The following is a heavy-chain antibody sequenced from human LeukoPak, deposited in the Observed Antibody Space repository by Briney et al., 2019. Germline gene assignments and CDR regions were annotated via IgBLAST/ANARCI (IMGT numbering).Heavy chain of an antibody. CDR2: ISGSGGST. J-gene: IGHJ4*02. D-gene: IGHD5-18*01. Sequence: GGSLRLSCAASGFTFSSYAMSWVRQAPGKGLEWVSAISGSGGSTYYADSVKGRFTISRDNSKNTLYLQMNSLRAEDTAVYYCARKGGYGYSYGYWGQGTLVTVSS. CDR3: ARKGGYGYSYGY. V-gene: IGHV3-23*01. CDR1: GFTFSSYA.